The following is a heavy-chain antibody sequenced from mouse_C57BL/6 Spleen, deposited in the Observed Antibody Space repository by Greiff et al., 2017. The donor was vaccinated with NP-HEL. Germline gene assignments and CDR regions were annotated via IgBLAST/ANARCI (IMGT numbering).Heavy chain of an antibody. Sequence: VQLQQSGAELVKPGASVKISCKASGYAFSSYWMNWVKQRPGKGLEWIGQIYPGDGDTNYNGKFKGKATLTADKSSSTAYMQLSSLTSEDSAVYFCARSPDGYSYFDVWGTGTTVTVSS. D-gene: IGHD2-3*01. CDR2: IYPGDGDT. J-gene: IGHJ1*03. V-gene: IGHV1-80*01. CDR3: ARSPDGYSYFDV. CDR1: GYAFSSYW.